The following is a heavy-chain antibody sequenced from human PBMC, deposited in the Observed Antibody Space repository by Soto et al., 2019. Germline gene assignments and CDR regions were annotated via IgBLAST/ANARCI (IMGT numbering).Heavy chain of an antibody. V-gene: IGHV4-34*01. J-gene: IGHJ4*02. CDR2: INHSGST. Sequence: SETLSLTCAVYGGSFSGYYWSWIRQPPGKGLEWIGEINHSGSTNYNPSLKSRVTISVDTSKNQFSLKLSSVTAADTAVYYCASRGPINVYFDYWGQGTLVTVSS. CDR1: GGSFSGYY. CDR3: ASRGPINVYFDY.